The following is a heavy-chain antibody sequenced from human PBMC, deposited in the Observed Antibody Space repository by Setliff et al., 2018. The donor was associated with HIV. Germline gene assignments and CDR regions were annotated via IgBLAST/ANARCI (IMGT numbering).Heavy chain of an antibody. D-gene: IGHD1-26*01. CDR3: ARRSLNSTPDAFGI. V-gene: IGHV4-39*01. Sequence: PSETLSLTCSVSGDSLSSGDSYWAWIRQPPGKGLEWIGSIYYTGSTFPNPSLKSRVTISGDTTRSQFSLKLDSVTAADTALYYCARRSLNSTPDAFGIWGQGTMVTV. J-gene: IGHJ3*02. CDR1: GDSLSSGDSY. CDR2: IYYTGST.